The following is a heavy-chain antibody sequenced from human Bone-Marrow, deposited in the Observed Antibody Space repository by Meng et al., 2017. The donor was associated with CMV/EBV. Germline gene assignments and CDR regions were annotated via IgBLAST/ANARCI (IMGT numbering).Heavy chain of an antibody. D-gene: IGHD2-2*01. V-gene: IGHV4-38-2*02. CDR2: IYHSGST. Sequence: LSLTCTVSGGSISSGYYWGWIRQPPGKGLEWIGSIYHSGSTYYNPSLKSRVTISVDTSKNQFSLKLTSVTTADTAVYYCARGRGYCSDTSCYWADYWGQGSLVTVSS. CDR3: ARGRGYCSDTSCYWADY. J-gene: IGHJ4*02. CDR1: GGSISSGYY.